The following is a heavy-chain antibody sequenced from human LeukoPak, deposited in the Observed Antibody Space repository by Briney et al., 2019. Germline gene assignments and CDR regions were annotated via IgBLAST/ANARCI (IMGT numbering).Heavy chain of an antibody. D-gene: IGHD6-13*01. CDR3: ARHKLIAAAGTEWFDP. CDR2: IYYSGST. J-gene: IGHJ5*02. Sequence: SETLSLTCTVSGGSISSYYWSWIRQPPGKGLEWIGYIYYSGSTNYNPSLKSRVTISVDTSKNQFSLKLSSVTAADTAVYYCARHKLIAAAGTEWFDPWGQGTLVTVSS. CDR1: GGSISSYY. V-gene: IGHV4-59*08.